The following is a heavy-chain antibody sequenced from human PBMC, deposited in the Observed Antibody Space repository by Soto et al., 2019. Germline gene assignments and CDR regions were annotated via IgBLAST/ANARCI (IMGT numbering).Heavy chain of an antibody. CDR3: ARCEYYDTLSYFDF. CDR1: GYTFTGYY. J-gene: IGHJ4*02. CDR2: INPNSGGT. D-gene: IGHD3-9*01. V-gene: IGHV1-2*04. Sequence: ASVKVSCKASGYTFTGYYMHWVRQAPGQGLEWMGWINPNSGGTNYAQKFQGWVTMTRDTSISTAYMELSNLKSDDTAVYYCARCEYYDTLSYFDFWGQGALVTVSS.